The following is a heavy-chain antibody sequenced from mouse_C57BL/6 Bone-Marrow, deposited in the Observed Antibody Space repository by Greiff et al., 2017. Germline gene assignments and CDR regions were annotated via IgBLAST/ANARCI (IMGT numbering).Heavy chain of an antibody. Sequence: VQLQQSGPGLVQPSQSLSITCTVSGFSLTSYGVHWVRQSPGKGLEWLGVIWRGGSTDYNAAFMSRLSITKDNSKSQVFFKMNSLQADDTAIYYCAKFLLIKYYGSSKAWFAYWGQGTLVTVSA. CDR1: GFSLTSYG. CDR3: AKFLLIKYYGSSKAWFAY. CDR2: IWRGGST. D-gene: IGHD1-1*01. V-gene: IGHV2-5*01. J-gene: IGHJ3*01.